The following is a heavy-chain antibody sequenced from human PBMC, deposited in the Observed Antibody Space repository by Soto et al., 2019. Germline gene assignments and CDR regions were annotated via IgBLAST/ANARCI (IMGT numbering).Heavy chain of an antibody. Sequence: SQTLSLTCAISGDSVSSNSAAWNWIRQSPSRGLEWLGRTYYRSKWYNDYAVSVKSRITINPDTSKNQFSPQLNSVTPEDTAVYYCARDGHLDTMVRGVIITSYYYYGMDVWGQGTTVTVSS. CDR3: ARDGHLDTMVRGVIITSYYYYGMDV. CDR2: TYYRSKWYN. V-gene: IGHV6-1*01. D-gene: IGHD3-10*01. J-gene: IGHJ6*02. CDR1: GDSVSSNSAA.